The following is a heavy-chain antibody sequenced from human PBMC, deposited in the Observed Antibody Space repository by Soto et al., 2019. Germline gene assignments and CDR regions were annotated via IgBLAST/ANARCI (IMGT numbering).Heavy chain of an antibody. J-gene: IGHJ4*02. V-gene: IGHV1-46*01. Sequence: ASVKVSCKASGYTFTTYHMHRVRQAPGQGLEWMGIINPGGGSTNYAQKFQGRVTMTRDTSTTTVYMELTSLRSDDTALYYCAIDGGSGTYYVEYWGQGTLVTVSS. CDR1: GYTFTTYH. CDR3: AIDGGSGTYYVEY. CDR2: INPGGGST. D-gene: IGHD3-10*01.